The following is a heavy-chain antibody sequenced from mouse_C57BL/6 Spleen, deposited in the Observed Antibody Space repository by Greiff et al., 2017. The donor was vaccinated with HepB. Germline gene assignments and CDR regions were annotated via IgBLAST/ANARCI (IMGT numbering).Heavy chain of an antibody. D-gene: IGHD1-1*01. CDR2: INPGSGGT. Sequence: VKLQESGAELVRPGTSVKVSCKASGYAFTNYLIEWVKQRPGQGLEWIGVINPGSGGTNYNEKFKGKATLTADKSSSTAYMQLSSLTSEDSAVYFCAREDHYEYYFDYWGQGTTLTVSS. J-gene: IGHJ2*01. CDR1: GYAFTNYL. V-gene: IGHV1-54*01. CDR3: AREDHYEYYFDY.